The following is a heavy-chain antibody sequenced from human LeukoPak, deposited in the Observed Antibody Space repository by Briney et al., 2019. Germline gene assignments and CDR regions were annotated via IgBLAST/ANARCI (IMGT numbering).Heavy chain of an antibody. J-gene: IGHJ4*02. V-gene: IGHV4-59*01. CDR2: IYYSGST. D-gene: IGHD3-16*01. CDR1: GGSISSYY. CDR3: AAWGGTGIDY. Sequence: SETLSLTCTVSGGSISSYYWSWIRQPPGKGLEWIGYIYYSGSTNYNPSLKSRVTISVDTSKNQFSLKLSSVTAADTAVYYCAAWGGTGIDYWGQGTLVTVSS.